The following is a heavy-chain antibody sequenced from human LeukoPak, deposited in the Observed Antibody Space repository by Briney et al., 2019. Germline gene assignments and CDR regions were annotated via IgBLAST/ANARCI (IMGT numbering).Heavy chain of an antibody. CDR1: GFTFSDYY. CDR3: VRYYTRHSWYFDL. D-gene: IGHD3-10*01. V-gene: IGHV3-11*06. CDR2: ISSSSSYI. Sequence: GGSLRLSCAASGFTFSDYYMSWIRQAPGTGLEWVSYISSSSSYIYYADSVKGRFTVSRDNAKNSLYLQMNSLRAEDTAVYYCVRYYTRHSWYFDLWGRGTLVTVSS. J-gene: IGHJ2*01.